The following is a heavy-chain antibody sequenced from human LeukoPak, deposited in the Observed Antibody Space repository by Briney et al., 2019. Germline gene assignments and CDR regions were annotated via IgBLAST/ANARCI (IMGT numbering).Heavy chain of an antibody. CDR3: ARGSRVYDY. Sequence: GSLRLSCAASGFTFSSYAMSWVRQPPGKGLEWIGEINHSGSTNYNPSLKSRVTISVDTSKNQFSLKLSSVTAADTAVYYCARGSRVYDYWGQGTLVTVSS. D-gene: IGHD6-13*01. V-gene: IGHV4-34*01. CDR2: INHSGST. CDR1: GFTFSSYA. J-gene: IGHJ4*02.